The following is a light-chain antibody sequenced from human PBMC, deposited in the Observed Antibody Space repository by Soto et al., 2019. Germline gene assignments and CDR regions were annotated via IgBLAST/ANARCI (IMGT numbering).Light chain of an antibody. CDR3: QQYNSWPPHT. V-gene: IGKV3-15*01. CDR2: GAS. J-gene: IGKJ2*01. Sequence: EIVMTQSPATLSVSPGERATLSCRASQSVSSNLAWYQQKPGQAPRLLISGASTRATGIPGRFSGSGSGTEFTLTISSLQSEDFAVYYCQQYNSWPPHTFGQGTKLEIK. CDR1: QSVSSN.